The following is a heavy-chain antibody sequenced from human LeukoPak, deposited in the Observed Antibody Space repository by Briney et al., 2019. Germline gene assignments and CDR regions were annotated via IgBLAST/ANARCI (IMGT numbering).Heavy chain of an antibody. V-gene: IGHV3-30-3*01. CDR2: VSHDGNNK. D-gene: IGHD6-13*01. CDR1: GFTFRSYW. CDR3: AREAFSSRWN. J-gene: IGHJ4*02. Sequence: GGSLRLSCAASGFTFRSYWMHWVRQAPGKGLEWVAVVSHDGNNKSFADSVKGRFTISRDNSKSTVYLQMNNLRREDTGVYYCAREAFSSRWNWGQGTLVTVSS.